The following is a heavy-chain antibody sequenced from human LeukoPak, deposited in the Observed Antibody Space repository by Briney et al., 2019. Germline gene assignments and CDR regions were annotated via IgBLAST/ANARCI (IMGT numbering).Heavy chain of an antibody. CDR2: INPSGGST. CDR1: GYTFTSYY. J-gene: IGHJ4*02. CDR3: ARDVQVVPAAIWTWSVTIFDY. V-gene: IGHV1-46*01. D-gene: IGHD2-2*02. Sequence: ASVKVSCKASGYTFTSYYMHWVRQAAGQGLEWMGIINPSGGSTSYAQKFQGRVTMTRDTSTSTVYMELSSLRSEDTAVYYCARDVQVVPAAIWTWSVTIFDYWGQGTLVTVSS.